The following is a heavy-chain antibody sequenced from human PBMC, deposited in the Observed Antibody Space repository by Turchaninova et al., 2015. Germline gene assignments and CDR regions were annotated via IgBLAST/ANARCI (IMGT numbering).Heavy chain of an antibody. V-gene: IGHV4-39*01. CDR3: ARGSDYYDSSGYYVQDAFDI. CDR2: IDYGGSLYYGGST. CDR1: GGSASSSSYY. Sequence: QLQLQESGPGLVTPSQTLYPICTVPGGSASSSSYYWAWIRQPPGQWLEWIGSIDYGGSLYYGGSTYYNPSLKSRVTISGDTSKNQFSLKLTSVTAADTAVYYCARGSDYYDSSGYYVQDAFDIWGQGTMVTVSS. D-gene: IGHD3-22*01. J-gene: IGHJ3*02.